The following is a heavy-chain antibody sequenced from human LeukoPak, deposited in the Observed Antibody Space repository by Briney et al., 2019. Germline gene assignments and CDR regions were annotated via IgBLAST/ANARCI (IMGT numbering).Heavy chain of an antibody. CDR3: AISGGYWAWAD. D-gene: IGHD1-26*01. CDR1: GYTFTGYY. CDR2: IIPIFGTA. Sequence: ASVKVSCKASGYTFTGYYMHWVRQAPGQGLEWMGGIIPIFGTANYARKFQGRVTITADESTSTAYMELSSLRAEDTAIYYCAISGGYWAWADWGQGSLVTVSS. V-gene: IGHV1-69*13. J-gene: IGHJ4*02.